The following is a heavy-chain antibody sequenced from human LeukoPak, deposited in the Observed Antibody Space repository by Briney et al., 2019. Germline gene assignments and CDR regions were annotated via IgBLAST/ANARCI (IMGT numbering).Heavy chain of an antibody. CDR3: AKRGVVIRVILVGFHKEAYYFDS. CDR2: VSGSGGTT. J-gene: IGHJ4*02. CDR1: GITLSNYG. D-gene: IGHD3-22*01. V-gene: IGHV3-23*01. Sequence: GGSLRLSCAVSGITLSNYGMSWVRQTPGKGLEWVAGVSGSGGTTSYADSVKGRFTISRDNPKNTLYLQMNSLRAEDTAVYFCAKRGVVIRVILVGFHKEAYYFDSWGQGALVTVSS.